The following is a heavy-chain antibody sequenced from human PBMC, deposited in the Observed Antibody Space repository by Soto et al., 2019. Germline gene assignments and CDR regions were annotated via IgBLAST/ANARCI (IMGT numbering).Heavy chain of an antibody. CDR2: ISYDGSNK. Sequence: QVQLVESGGGVVQPGRSLRLFSAASGFTFSSYGMHWVRQAPGKGLEWVAVISYDGSNKYYADSVKGRFTISRDNSKNTLYLQMNSLRAEDTAVYYCAKDRGSGSYRSRGFQHWGQGTLVTVSS. CDR3: AKDRGSGSYRSRGFQH. D-gene: IGHD3-10*01. CDR1: GFTFSSYG. J-gene: IGHJ1*01. V-gene: IGHV3-30*18.